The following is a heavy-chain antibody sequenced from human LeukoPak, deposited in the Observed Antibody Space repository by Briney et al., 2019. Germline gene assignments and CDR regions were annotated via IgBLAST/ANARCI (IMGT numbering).Heavy chain of an antibody. V-gene: IGHV4-39*07. CDR1: GGSISSSSYY. J-gene: IGHJ6*02. CDR2: IYYSGST. Sequence: PSETLSLTCTVSGGSISSSSYYWGCIRQPPGKGLECIGSIYYSGSTYYNPSLKSRVTISVDTSKNQFSLKLSSVTAADTAVYYCAGEIFISDAEVDGMDVWGQGTTVTVSS. D-gene: IGHD2-21*02. CDR3: AGEIFISDAEVDGMDV.